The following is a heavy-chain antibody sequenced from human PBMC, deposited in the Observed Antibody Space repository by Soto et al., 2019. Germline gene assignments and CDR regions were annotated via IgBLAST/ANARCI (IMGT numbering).Heavy chain of an antibody. V-gene: IGHV4-59*01. CDR2: IYYSGST. Sequence: TSETLSLTCTVSGGSISSYYWSWLRQPPGKGLEWIGYIYYSGSTNYNPSLKSRVTISVDTSKNQFSLKLSSVTAADTAVYYCARVDIVVVVGANAQYYYYYMDVWGKGTTVTVSS. CDR1: GGSISSYY. CDR3: ARVDIVVVVGANAQYYYYYMDV. D-gene: IGHD2-15*01. J-gene: IGHJ6*03.